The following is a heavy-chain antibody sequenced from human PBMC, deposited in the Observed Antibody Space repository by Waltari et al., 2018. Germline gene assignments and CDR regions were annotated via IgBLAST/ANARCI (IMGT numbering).Heavy chain of an antibody. Sequence: QVQLVESGGGVVQPGRSLRLSCAASGFTFSSYGMHWVRQAPGKGLECVAVIWYDGSNKYYADSVKGRFTISRDNSKNTLYLQMNSLRAEDTAVYYCARDQVSSGYFDYWGQGTLVTVSS. CDR2: IWYDGSNK. V-gene: IGHV3-33*01. D-gene: IGHD3-3*01. J-gene: IGHJ4*02. CDR1: GFTFSSYG. CDR3: ARDQVSSGYFDY.